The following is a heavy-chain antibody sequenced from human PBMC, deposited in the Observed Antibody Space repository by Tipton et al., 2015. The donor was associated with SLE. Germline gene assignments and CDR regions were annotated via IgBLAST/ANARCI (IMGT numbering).Heavy chain of an antibody. V-gene: IGHV4-34*01. CDR1: GGSFSGYY. CDR3: ARGRGSRDAFDI. CDR2: INHSGST. J-gene: IGHJ3*02. D-gene: IGHD3-10*01. Sequence: TLSLTCAVYGGSFSGYYWSWIRQPPEKGLEWIGEINHSGSTNYNPSLKSRVTISVDTSENQFSLQLNSVTPEDTAMYYCARGRGSRDAFDIWGQGTMVAVSS.